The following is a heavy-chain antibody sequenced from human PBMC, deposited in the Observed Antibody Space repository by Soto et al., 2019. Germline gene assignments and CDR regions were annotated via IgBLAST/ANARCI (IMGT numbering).Heavy chain of an antibody. CDR2: IGTAGDT. V-gene: IGHV3-13*01. J-gene: IGHJ3*02. Sequence: EVQLVESGGGLVQPGGSLRLSCAASGFTFSSYDMHWVRQATGKGLEWVSAIGTAGDTYYPGSVKGRFTISRENAKNSLYLQMNSLSAGDTAVYYCARSRPNDYGDQLDAFDIWGQGTMVTVSS. CDR3: ARSRPNDYGDQLDAFDI. CDR1: GFTFSSYD. D-gene: IGHD4-17*01.